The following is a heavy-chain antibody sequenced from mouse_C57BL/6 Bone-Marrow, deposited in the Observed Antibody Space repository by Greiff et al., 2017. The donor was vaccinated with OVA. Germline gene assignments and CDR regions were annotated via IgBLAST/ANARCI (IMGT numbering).Heavy chain of an antibody. Sequence: EVKLMESGGGLVKPGGSLKLSCAASGFTFSSYAMSWVRQTPEKRLEWVATISDGGSYTYYPDNVKGRFTISRDNAKNNLYLQMSHLKSEDTAMYYCAREALDYWGQGTTLTVSS. V-gene: IGHV5-4*01. CDR1: GFTFSSYA. J-gene: IGHJ2*01. CDR3: AREALDY. CDR2: ISDGGSYT.